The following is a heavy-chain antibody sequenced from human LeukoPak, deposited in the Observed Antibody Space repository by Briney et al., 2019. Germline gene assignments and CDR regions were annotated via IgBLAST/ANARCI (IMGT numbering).Heavy chain of an antibody. D-gene: IGHD6-13*01. J-gene: IGHJ4*02. CDR3: AREYPIAAADDY. Sequence: GASVKVSCKASEGTFSSYAISWVRQAPGQGLEWMGGIIPIFGTANYAQKFQGRVTITADKSTSTAYMELRSLRSDDTAVYYCAREYPIAAADDYWGQGTLVTVSS. CDR2: IIPIFGTA. V-gene: IGHV1-69*06. CDR1: EGTFSSYA.